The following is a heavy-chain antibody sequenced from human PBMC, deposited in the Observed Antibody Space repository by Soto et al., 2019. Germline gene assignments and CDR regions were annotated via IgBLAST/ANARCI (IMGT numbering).Heavy chain of an antibody. V-gene: IGHV1-69*01. D-gene: IGHD6-13*01. Sequence: QVQLVQSGAEVKKPGSSVKVSCKASGGTFSSYAISWVRQAPGQGPEWMGGIIPIIGTANYAQKFQGRVTITADESTSTAYMELSGLRSEDTAVYYCARDHHGSSWLYFDYWGQGTLVTVSS. CDR3: ARDHHGSSWLYFDY. CDR2: IIPIIGTA. CDR1: GGTFSSYA. J-gene: IGHJ4*02.